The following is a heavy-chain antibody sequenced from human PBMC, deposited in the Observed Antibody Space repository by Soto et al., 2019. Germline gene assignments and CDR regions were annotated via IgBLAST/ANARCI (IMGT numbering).Heavy chain of an antibody. D-gene: IGHD3-16*01. CDR3: ASLGRHG. V-gene: IGHV3-7*01. Sequence: GSLRLSCAASGFTFSDSWMDWVRQAPGKGPEWVANIKQDGSEKNYVDSVKGRFTISRDNAKNSLYLQMNSLRAEDTAVYYCASLGRHGWGQGTTVTVSS. J-gene: IGHJ6*02. CDR1: GFTFSDSW. CDR2: IKQDGSEK.